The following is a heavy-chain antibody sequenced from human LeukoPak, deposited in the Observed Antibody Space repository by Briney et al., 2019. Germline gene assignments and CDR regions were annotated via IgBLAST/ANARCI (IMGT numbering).Heavy chain of an antibody. CDR3: APRTHSSGYPFDY. Sequence: ASETLSLTCTVSGGSISSGGYYWSWIRQHPGKGLEWIGYIYYSGSTYYNPSLKSRVTISVDTSKNQFSLKLSSVTAADTAVYYCAPRTHSSGYPFDYWGQGTLVTVSS. D-gene: IGHD3-22*01. CDR1: GGSISSGGYY. J-gene: IGHJ4*02. CDR2: IYYSGST. V-gene: IGHV4-31*03.